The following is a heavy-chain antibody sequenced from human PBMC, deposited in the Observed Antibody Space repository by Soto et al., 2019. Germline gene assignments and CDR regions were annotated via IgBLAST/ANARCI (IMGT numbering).Heavy chain of an antibody. D-gene: IGHD3-10*01. V-gene: IGHV4-30-4*01. CDR1: GGSISSGDYY. J-gene: IGHJ4*02. Sequence: QVQLQDSGPGLLEPSQTLSLTCTVSGGSISSGDYYWSWMRQPPGKGLEWIGYINYSGSTYYNPSLKSRVTITVDTSKNHFSLKLSSVTAADTAVYYCATIKLGSNRLDYWGQGTLVTVSS. CDR2: INYSGST. CDR3: ATIKLGSNRLDY.